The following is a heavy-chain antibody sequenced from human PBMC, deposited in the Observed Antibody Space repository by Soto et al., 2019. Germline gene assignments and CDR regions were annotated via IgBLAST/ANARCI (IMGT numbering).Heavy chain of an antibody. CDR3: ARDRGADRFVQYFQH. CDR1: GFIFTSYS. D-gene: IGHD3-10*02. CDR2: ISSRSDSI. V-gene: IGHV3-21*01. Sequence: PGGSLRLSCAASGFIFTSYSMVWVRQAPGKGLEWVSSISSRSDSIYYADSVKGRFTISRDNAQNSLYLQMNSLTSEDTAVYYCARDRGADRFVQYFQHWGPGTLVTVSS. J-gene: IGHJ1*01.